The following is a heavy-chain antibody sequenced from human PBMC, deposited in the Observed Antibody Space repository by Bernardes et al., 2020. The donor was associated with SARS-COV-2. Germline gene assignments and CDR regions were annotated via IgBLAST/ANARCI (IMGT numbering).Heavy chain of an antibody. CDR3: ARAPPSDYGDYGWFDP. CDR2: IYYSGST. V-gene: IGHV4-59*01. Sequence: SETLCLTCTVSGGSISSYYWSWIRQPPGKGLEWIGYIYYSGSTNYNPSLKSRVTISVDTSKNQFSLKLSSVTAADTAVYYCARAPPSDYGDYGWFDPWGQGTLVTVSS. D-gene: IGHD4-17*01. J-gene: IGHJ5*02. CDR1: GGSISSYY.